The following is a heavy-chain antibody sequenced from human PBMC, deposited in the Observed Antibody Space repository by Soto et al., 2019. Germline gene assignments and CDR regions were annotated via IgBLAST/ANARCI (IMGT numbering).Heavy chain of an antibody. CDR1: GFAFSNYA. CDR3: ANYLAGSGYQGFEY. V-gene: IGHV3-23*01. CDR2: ISFSGGNT. Sequence: EVQLLESGGGLIQPGGSLRLSCAASGFAFSNYAMNWVRQAPGKGLEWVSTISFSGGNTYYADSVKGRFTISRDNSKNTLYLQMNSLRAEDTALYYCANYLAGSGYQGFEYWCQGSLVTVTS. D-gene: IGHD3-10*01. J-gene: IGHJ4*02.